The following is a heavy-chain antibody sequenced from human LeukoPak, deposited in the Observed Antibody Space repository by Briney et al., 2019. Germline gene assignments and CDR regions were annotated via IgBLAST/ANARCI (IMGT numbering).Heavy chain of an antibody. CDR3: ARGLAYYYDSSAYFLDY. CDR2: ISGISDST. D-gene: IGHD3-22*01. V-gene: IGHV3-23*01. J-gene: IGHJ4*02. CDR1: GFTFSNYA. Sequence: GGSLRLSCAASGFTFSNYAMNWVRQAPGKGLEWVSSISGISDSTYYADSVKARFTISRDNSKNTLYLQMNSLRAEDTAVYYCARGLAYYYDSSAYFLDYWGQGTLVTVSS.